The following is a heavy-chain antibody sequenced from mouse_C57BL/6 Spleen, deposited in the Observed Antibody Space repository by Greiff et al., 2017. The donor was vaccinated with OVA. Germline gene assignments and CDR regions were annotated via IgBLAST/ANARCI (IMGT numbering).Heavy chain of an antibody. J-gene: IGHJ4*01. CDR1: GFTFSDYG. D-gene: IGHD1-1*01. CDR3: ARGGYYYGRGAMDY. Sequence: EVKLMESGGGLVKPGGSLKLSCAASGFTFSDYGMHWVRQAPEKGLEWVAYISSGSSTIYYADTVKGRFTISRDNAKNTLFLQMTSLRSEDTAMYYCARGGYYYGRGAMDYWGQGTSVTVSS. V-gene: IGHV5-17*01. CDR2: ISSGSSTI.